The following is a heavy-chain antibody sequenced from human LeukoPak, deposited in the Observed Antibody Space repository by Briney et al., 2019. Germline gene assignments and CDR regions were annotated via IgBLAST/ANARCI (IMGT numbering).Heavy chain of an antibody. CDR1: GYTFTGYY. Sequence: ASVKVSCKASGYTFTGYYMHWVRQAPGQGLEWMGWINPNSGGTNYAQKFQGRVTMTRDTSISTAYMELSRLRSDDTAVYYCARALGYSSSWYDGFDYWGQGTLVTVSS. CDR3: ARALGYSSSWYDGFDY. D-gene: IGHD6-13*01. V-gene: IGHV1-2*02. CDR2: INPNSGGT. J-gene: IGHJ4*02.